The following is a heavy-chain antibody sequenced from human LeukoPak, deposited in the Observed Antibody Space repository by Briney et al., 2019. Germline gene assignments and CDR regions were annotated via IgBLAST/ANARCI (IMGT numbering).Heavy chain of an antibody. CDR3: ARGSRMFYYYYYMDV. D-gene: IGHD3-10*02. Sequence: SVKVSCKASGYTFTSYDINWVRQATGQGLEWMGGIIPIFGTANYAQKFQGRVTITTDESTSTAYMELSSLRSEDTAVYYCARGSRMFYYYYYMDVWGKGTTVTVSS. V-gene: IGHV1-69*05. CDR2: IIPIFGTA. CDR1: GYTFTSYD. J-gene: IGHJ6*03.